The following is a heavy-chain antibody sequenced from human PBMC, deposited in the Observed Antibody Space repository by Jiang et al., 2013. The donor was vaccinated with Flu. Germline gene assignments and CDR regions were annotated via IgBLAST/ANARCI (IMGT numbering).Heavy chain of an antibody. J-gene: IGHJ4*02. Sequence: GSGLVKPSETLSLTCTVSGGSISSSGYYWGWIRQPPGKGLEWIGSIYYSGNTYYNPSLKSRVTISLDTSKNQFSLKLSSVTAADTAVYYCAREDPGIPDYWGQGTLVTVSS. D-gene: IGHD3-10*01. CDR1: GGSISSSGYY. V-gene: IGHV4-39*07. CDR2: IYYSGNT. CDR3: AREDPGIPDY.